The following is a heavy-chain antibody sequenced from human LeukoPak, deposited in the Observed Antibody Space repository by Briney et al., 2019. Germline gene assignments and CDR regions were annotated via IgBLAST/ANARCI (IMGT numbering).Heavy chain of an antibody. J-gene: IGHJ4*02. CDR3: AKLAAVGTVY. V-gene: IGHV3-23*01. CDR1: ALTFSSYA. CDR2: ISGSGYST. D-gene: IGHD6-13*01. Sequence: AGGSLRLSCAASALTFSSYAMSWVRQAPGKGLEWVSAISGSGYSTNYADSVKGRFTISRDNSKNTLYLQMNSLRAEDTAVYYCAKLAAVGTVYWGQGTLVTVSS.